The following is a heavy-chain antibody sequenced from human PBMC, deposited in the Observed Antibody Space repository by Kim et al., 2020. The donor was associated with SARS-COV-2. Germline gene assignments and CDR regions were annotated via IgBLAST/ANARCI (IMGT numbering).Heavy chain of an antibody. Sequence: ASVKVSCKASGYTFTSYAMHWVRQAPGQRLEWMGWINAGNGNTKYSQKFQGRVTITRDTSASTAYMELSSLRSEDTAVYYCARSGYIAAAAPDAFDIWGQGTMVTVSS. J-gene: IGHJ3*02. D-gene: IGHD6-13*01. CDR1: GYTFTSYA. CDR3: ARSGYIAAAAPDAFDI. CDR2: INAGNGNT. V-gene: IGHV1-3*01.